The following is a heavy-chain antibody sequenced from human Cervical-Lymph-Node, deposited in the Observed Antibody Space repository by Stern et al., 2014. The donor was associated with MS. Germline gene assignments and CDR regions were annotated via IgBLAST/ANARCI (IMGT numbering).Heavy chain of an antibody. Sequence: EVQLVESGGGLVQPGGSLRLSCAASGFIFSDHYIDWARQAPGTGLEWVGRSKHRTQSYTTEYAASVKGRFTISRDHSKKSLNLQMDSLKIEDTAMYYCCVWMSGRPSWGQGTLVTVSS. CDR1: GFIFSDHY. CDR2: SKHRTQSYTT. J-gene: IGHJ4*02. CDR3: CVWMSGRPS. V-gene: IGHV3-72*01. D-gene: IGHD6-6*01.